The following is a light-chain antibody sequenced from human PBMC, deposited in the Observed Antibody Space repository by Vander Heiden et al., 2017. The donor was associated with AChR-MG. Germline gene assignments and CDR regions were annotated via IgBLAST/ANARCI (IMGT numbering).Light chain of an antibody. Sequence: DIQWTQSPSFLSASVGDSVTITCRASQGISSYLAWYQQKPGKAPKLLSYAASTLQSGVPSRFSGSGSGTEFTLTISSLQPEDFATYYCQQLNSYPLTFGGGTKVEIK. J-gene: IGKJ4*01. CDR3: QQLNSYPLT. CDR1: QGISSY. CDR2: AAS. V-gene: IGKV1-9*01.